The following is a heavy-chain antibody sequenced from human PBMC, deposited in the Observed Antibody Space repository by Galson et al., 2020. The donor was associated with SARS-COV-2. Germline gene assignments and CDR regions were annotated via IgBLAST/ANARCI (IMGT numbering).Heavy chain of an antibody. V-gene: IGHV3-72*01. CDR2: ITNNPYEYIV. CDR3: ARDSRTALDF. Sequence: GGSLRLSCAASGFTFSDHYMDWVRQAPGKGLEWIGRITNNPYEYIVTYAASVKDRFIVSRDESQNSIFLQMNSLKTEDTAVYYCARDSRTALDFWGQGTLVTVSS. J-gene: IGHJ4*02. CDR1: GFTFSDHY.